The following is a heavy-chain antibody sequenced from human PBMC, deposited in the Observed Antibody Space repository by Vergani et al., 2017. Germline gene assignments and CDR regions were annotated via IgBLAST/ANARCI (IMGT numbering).Heavy chain of an antibody. V-gene: IGHV3-33*01. D-gene: IGHD5-24*01. J-gene: IGHJ4*02. Sequence: VQLLESGGGVVQPGRSLRLSCAASGFTFSSYGMHWVRQAPGKGLEWVAVIWYDGTNKYYADSVKGRFTISRDNSKNTLYLQMNSLRAEDTAVYYCAREGFGGYNYFDYWGQGTLVTVSS. CDR3: AREGFGGYNYFDY. CDR1: GFTFSSYG. CDR2: IWYDGTNK.